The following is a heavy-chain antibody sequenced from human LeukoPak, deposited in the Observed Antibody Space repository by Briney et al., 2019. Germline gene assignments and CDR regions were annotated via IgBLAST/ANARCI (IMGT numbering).Heavy chain of an antibody. V-gene: IGHV3-21*01. J-gene: IGHJ6*02. CDR1: RFDLSSYN. CDR3: VRGGGDEELYYYGMDV. Sequence: GGPLRLSRAASRFDLSSYNRIWVRQSPGRGREWVSAISYFDDSTYYPDSLKGRFTISRDNAKNSLSLQMHSRRAEDTAVYYCVRGGGDEELYYYGMDVWGQRTTVIVSS. D-gene: IGHD1-7*01. CDR2: ISYFDDST.